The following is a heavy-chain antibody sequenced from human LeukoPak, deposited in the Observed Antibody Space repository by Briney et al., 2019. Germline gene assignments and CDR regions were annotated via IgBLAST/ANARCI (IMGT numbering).Heavy chain of an antibody. J-gene: IGHJ6*02. Sequence: PGRSLRLSCAASGFTFDDYAMHWVRQAPGKGLEWVSGISWNSGSIGYADSVKGRFTISRDNAKNSLYLQMNSLRAGDTALYYCTRDLMDYDVSTGLHHYYMDVWGQGTTVTVSS. CDR3: TRDLMDYDVSTGLHHYYMDV. CDR1: GFTFDDYA. CDR2: ISWNSGSI. V-gene: IGHV3-9*01. D-gene: IGHD3-9*01.